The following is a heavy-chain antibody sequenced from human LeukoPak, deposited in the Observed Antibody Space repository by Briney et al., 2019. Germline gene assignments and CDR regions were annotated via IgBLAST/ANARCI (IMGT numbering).Heavy chain of an antibody. J-gene: IGHJ4*02. CDR3: ARVPDITARPCDI. Sequence: PSETLSLTCAVYGGSFSGYYWTLIRQTPGKGLEWIGEISHTGLTGSNPSLKSRVTIFADSSKKQFSLRMTSVTAADTGVYYRARVPDITARPCDIWGPGTLVTVSS. D-gene: IGHD2-21*02. V-gene: IGHV4-34*01. CDR2: ISHTGLT. CDR1: GGSFSGYY.